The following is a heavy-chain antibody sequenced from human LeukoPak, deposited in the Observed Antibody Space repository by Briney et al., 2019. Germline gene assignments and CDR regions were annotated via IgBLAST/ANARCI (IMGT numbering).Heavy chain of an antibody. CDR2: IGGSGGST. CDR3: AKAAYGDYVTSLYYGMDV. V-gene: IGHV3-23*01. CDR1: GFTFSSYA. J-gene: IGHJ6*02. D-gene: IGHD4-17*01. Sequence: GGSLRLSCAASGFTFSSYAMSWVRQAPGRGLGWVSAIGGSGGSTYYADSVKGRFTISRDNSKNTLYLQMNSLRAEDTAVYYCAKAAYGDYVTSLYYGMDVWGQGTTVTVSS.